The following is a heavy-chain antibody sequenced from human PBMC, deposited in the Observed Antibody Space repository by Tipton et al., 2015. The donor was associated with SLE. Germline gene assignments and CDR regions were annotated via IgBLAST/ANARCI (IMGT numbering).Heavy chain of an antibody. CDR2: INAYNGNT. V-gene: IGHV1-18*04. CDR1: GYTFTNYA. D-gene: IGHD2-15*01. CDR3: ARAGGSGGSCAY. Sequence: QLVQSGSELKKPGASVKVSCKASGYTFTNYAINWVRQVPGQGLEWMGWINAYNGNTNYGHGRVTLTTDTSTSTAYMELWSLTPDDTAVYYCARAGGSGGSCAYWGQGTLVTVSS. J-gene: IGHJ4*02.